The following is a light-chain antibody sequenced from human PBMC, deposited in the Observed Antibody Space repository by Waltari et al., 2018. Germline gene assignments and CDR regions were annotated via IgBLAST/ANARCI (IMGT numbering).Light chain of an antibody. J-gene: IGLJ3*02. V-gene: IGLV2-14*03. CDR1: SSDVGGYND. Sequence: QSALTQPASVSGSPGQSITISCTGTSSDVGGYNDVSWYHQHPGKAPKLMIFDVSKRPSGVSYRFSGSKSGNTASLTISGLQAEDEADYYCSSYTSSSTWVFGGGTKLTVL. CDR2: DVS. CDR3: SSYTSSSTWV.